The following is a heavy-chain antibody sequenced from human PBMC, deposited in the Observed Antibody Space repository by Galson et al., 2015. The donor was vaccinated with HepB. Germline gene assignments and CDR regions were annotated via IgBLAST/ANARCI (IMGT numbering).Heavy chain of an antibody. CDR1: GGTFSGYA. V-gene: IGHV1-69*13. Sequence: SVKVSCKASGGTFSGYAISWVRQAPGQGLEWMGGIIPIFGTANYAQKFQGRVTITADESTSTAYMELSSLRSEDTAVYYCARTPRGGWNYHWFDPWGQGTLVTVSS. J-gene: IGHJ5*02. CDR3: ARTPRGGWNYHWFDP. D-gene: IGHD1-7*01. CDR2: IIPIFGTA.